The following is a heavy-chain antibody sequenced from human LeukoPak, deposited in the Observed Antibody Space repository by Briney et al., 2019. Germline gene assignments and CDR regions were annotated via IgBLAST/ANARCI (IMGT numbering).Heavy chain of an antibody. CDR3: AELVITMSGGV. CDR2: ISSSSSYI. J-gene: IGHJ6*04. CDR1: GFTFSSYS. Sequence: GGSLRLSCAASGFTFSSYSMNWVRQAPGKGLEWVSSISSSSSYIYYADSVKGRFTISRDNAKNSLYLQMNSLRAEDTAVYYCAELVITMSGGVWGKGTTVTISS. D-gene: IGHD3-10*02. V-gene: IGHV3-21*01.